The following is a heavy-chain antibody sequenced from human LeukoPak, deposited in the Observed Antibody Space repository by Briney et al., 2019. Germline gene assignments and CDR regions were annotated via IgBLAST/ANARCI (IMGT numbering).Heavy chain of an antibody. D-gene: IGHD6-19*01. Sequence: GESLKISCKGSGYSFTSYWIGWVRQMPGKGLEWMGIIYPGDSDTRYSPSFQGQVTISADKSISTAYLQWSSLKASDTAMYYCATAPGIAVAGERASLDYWGRGTLVTVSS. J-gene: IGHJ4*02. CDR1: GYSFTSYW. CDR2: IYPGDSDT. V-gene: IGHV5-51*01. CDR3: ATAPGIAVAGERASLDY.